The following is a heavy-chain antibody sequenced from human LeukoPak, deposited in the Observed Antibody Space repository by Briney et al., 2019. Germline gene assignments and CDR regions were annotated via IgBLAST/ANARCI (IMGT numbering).Heavy chain of an antibody. J-gene: IGHJ4*02. D-gene: IGHD6-19*01. V-gene: IGHV3-23*01. Sequence: GGSLRLSCADSGFTFSSYAMSWVRQAPGKGLEWVSAISGSGGSTYYADSVKGRFTISRDNSKNTLYLQMNSLRAEDTAVYYCAKDPSDMGSGWYPLDYWGQGTLVTVSS. CDR1: GFTFSSYA. CDR3: AKDPSDMGSGWYPLDY. CDR2: ISGSGGST.